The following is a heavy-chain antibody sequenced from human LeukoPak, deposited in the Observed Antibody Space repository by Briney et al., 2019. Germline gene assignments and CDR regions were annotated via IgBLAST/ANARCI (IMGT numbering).Heavy chain of an antibody. CDR1: GYSISSGYY. Sequence: SETLSLTCTVSGYSISSGYYWGWIRQPPGKGLEWIGSIYHSGSTYYNPSLKSRVTISVDTSKNQFSLKLSSVTAADTAVYYCARGEGFWFDPWGQGTLVTVSS. J-gene: IGHJ5*02. CDR3: ARGEGFWFDP. CDR2: IYHSGST. V-gene: IGHV4-38-2*02.